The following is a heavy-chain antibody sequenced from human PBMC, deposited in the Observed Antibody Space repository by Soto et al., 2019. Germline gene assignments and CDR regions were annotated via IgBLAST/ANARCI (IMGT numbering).Heavy chain of an antibody. J-gene: IGHJ6*02. Sequence: ASVKVSCKASGYTFTSYGISWVRQAPGQGLEWMGWISAYSGNTNYAQKLQGRVTMTTDTSTSTAYMELRSLRSDDTAVYYCARVQVLVGATKAYYYYYGMDVWGQGTTVTVSS. CDR2: ISAYSGNT. CDR3: ARVQVLVGATKAYYYYYGMDV. CDR1: GYTFTSYG. V-gene: IGHV1-18*01. D-gene: IGHD1-26*01.